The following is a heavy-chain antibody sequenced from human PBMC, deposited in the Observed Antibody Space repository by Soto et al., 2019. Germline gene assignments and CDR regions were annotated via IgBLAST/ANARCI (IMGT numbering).Heavy chain of an antibody. V-gene: IGHV3-23*01. CDR2: ISGSGGST. CDR3: AKVPYKPPTAMVRVPYYFDY. J-gene: IGHJ4*02. Sequence: AGGSLRLSCAASGFTFSSYAMSWVRQAPGKGLEWVSAISGSGGSTYYADSVKGRFTISRDNSKNTLYLQMNSLRAEDTAVYYCAKVPYKPPTAMVRVPYYFDYWGQGTLVTVSS. CDR1: GFTFSSYA. D-gene: IGHD5-18*01.